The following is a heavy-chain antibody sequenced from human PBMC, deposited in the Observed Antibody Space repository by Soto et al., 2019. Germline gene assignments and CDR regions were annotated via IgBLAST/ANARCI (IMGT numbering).Heavy chain of an antibody. J-gene: IGHJ4*02. Sequence: QPSETLSLTCTVSGGSVSSGSYYWSWIRQPPGKGLEWLSVMSGDGRTRYALSVTGRFTISRDDSKNMLYLQLNSLKSEDTGVYYCVTVLPHANSWFDYWGQGTPVTVSS. CDR1: GGSVSSGSYY. CDR3: VTVLPHANSWFDY. CDR2: MSGDGRT. V-gene: IGHV3-53*01. D-gene: IGHD2-2*01.